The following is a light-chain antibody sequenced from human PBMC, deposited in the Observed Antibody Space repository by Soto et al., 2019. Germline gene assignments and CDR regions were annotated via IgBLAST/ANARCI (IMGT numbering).Light chain of an antibody. Sequence: QSVLTQPASVSGSPGQSITISCTGTSSDVGAYDFVSWYQQYPDKAPKLMIYEVSNRPSGVSNRFSGSKSVNTATLTISGLQAEDEVDSSSTSYTTSSPRVSAPGTKVPV. CDR3: TSYTTSSPRV. J-gene: IGLJ1*01. CDR1: SSDVGAYDF. V-gene: IGLV2-14*03. CDR2: EVS.